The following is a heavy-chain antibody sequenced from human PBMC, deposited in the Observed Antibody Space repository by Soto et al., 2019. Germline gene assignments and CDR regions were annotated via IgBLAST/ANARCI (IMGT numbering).Heavy chain of an antibody. J-gene: IGHJ3*02. CDR1: GGSISSYY. Sequence: SETLSLTCTVSGGSISSYYWSWIRQPPGKGLEWIGYIYYSGSTNYNPSLKSRVTISVDTSKNQFSLKLSSVTAADTAVYYCARRYVWAFDIWGQGTMVT. V-gene: IGHV4-59*08. CDR2: IYYSGST. D-gene: IGHD3-16*01. CDR3: ARRYVWAFDI.